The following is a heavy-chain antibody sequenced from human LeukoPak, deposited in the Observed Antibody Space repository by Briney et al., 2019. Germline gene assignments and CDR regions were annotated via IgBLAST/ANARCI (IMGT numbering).Heavy chain of an antibody. Sequence: APVKVSCKASGYTFTSYGISWVRQAPGQGLEWMGWISAYNGNTNYAQKLQGRVTMTTDTSTSTAYMELRSLRSDDTAVYYCATAEAWWVAATSWGQGTLVTVSS. D-gene: IGHD2-15*01. J-gene: IGHJ5*02. CDR1: GYTFTSYG. CDR3: ATAEAWWVAATS. V-gene: IGHV1-18*01. CDR2: ISAYNGNT.